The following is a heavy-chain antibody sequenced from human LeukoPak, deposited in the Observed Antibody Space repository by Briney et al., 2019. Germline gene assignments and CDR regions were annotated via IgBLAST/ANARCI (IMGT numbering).Heavy chain of an antibody. CDR3: ARAGVVTVYDY. CDR2: INYSGST. CDR1: GGSFSGYY. Sequence: SETLSLTCAVYGGSFSGYYWSWIRQPPGKGLEWIGEINYSGSTNYNPSLKSRVTISVDTSKNQFSLKLSSVTAADTAVYYCARAGVVTVYDYWGQGTLVTVSS. J-gene: IGHJ4*02. V-gene: IGHV4-34*01. D-gene: IGHD3-3*01.